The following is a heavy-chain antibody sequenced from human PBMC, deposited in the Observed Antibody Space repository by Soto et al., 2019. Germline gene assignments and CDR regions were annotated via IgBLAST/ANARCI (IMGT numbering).Heavy chain of an antibody. CDR2: INPNSGGT. CDR3: ARDLENYYGMDV. V-gene: IGHV1-2*02. J-gene: IGHJ6*02. Sequence: GASVKVSCKASGYTFTGYYMHWLRQAPGQGLEWMGWINPNSGGTNYAQKFQGRVTMTRDTSISTAYMELSRLRSDDTAVYYCARDLENYYGMDVWGQGTTVTVSS. CDR1: GYTFTGYY.